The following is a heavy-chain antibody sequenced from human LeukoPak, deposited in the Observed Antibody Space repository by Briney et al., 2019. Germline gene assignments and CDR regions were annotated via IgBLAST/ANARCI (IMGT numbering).Heavy chain of an antibody. D-gene: IGHD3-22*01. Sequence: SETLSLTCTVSGVSISTSRYYWGWIRQPPGKGLEWIGNIYYTGPTYYNPSLKSRVTISVDTSKNQFSLKLSSVTAADTAVYYCARGDSSGYYLRWGQGTLVTVSS. CDR2: IYYTGPT. V-gene: IGHV4-39*07. J-gene: IGHJ4*02. CDR1: GVSISTSRYY. CDR3: ARGDSSGYYLR.